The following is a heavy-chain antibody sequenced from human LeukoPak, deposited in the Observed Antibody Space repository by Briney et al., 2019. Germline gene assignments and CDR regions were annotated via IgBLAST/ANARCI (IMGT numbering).Heavy chain of an antibody. CDR1: GYSFTSYW. CDR3: ARHVYGSGSYYENWFDP. CDR2: IDPSDSYT. D-gene: IGHD3-10*01. Sequence: GESLKISCKGSGYSFTSYWISWVRQMPGKGLEWMGRIDPSDSYTNYSPSFQGHVTISADKSISTAYLQWSSLKASDTAMYYCARHVYGSGSYYENWFDPWGQGTLVTVSS. V-gene: IGHV5-10-1*01. J-gene: IGHJ5*02.